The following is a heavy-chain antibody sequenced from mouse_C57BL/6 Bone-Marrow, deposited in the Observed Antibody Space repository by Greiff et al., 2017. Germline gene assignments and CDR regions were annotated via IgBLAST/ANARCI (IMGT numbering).Heavy chain of an antibody. CDR3: TALSYFDY. CDR1: GFNIKDDY. CDR2: IDPENGDT. V-gene: IGHV14-4*01. Sequence: VQLQQSGAELVRPGASVKLSCTASGFNIKDDYMHWVKQRPEQGLEWIGWIDPENGDTEYASKFQGKATITAETSSNTASLQLSSLTSEDTAVYYCTALSYFDYWGQGTTLTVSS. J-gene: IGHJ2*01.